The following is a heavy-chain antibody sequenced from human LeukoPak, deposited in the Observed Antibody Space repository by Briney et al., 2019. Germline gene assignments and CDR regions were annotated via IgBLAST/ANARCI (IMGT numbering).Heavy chain of an antibody. J-gene: IGHJ6*02. CDR2: IYYSGST. D-gene: IGHD7-27*01. CDR3: ARDQPLGGIRYNYYGMDV. Sequence: PSETLSLTCTVSGGSISSGGYYWSWIRQHPGKGLEWIGYIYYSGSTYYNPSLKSRVTISVDTSKNQFSLKLTSVTAADTAVYYCARDQPLGGIRYNYYGMDVWGQGTTVTVSS. V-gene: IGHV4-31*03. CDR1: GGSISSGGYY.